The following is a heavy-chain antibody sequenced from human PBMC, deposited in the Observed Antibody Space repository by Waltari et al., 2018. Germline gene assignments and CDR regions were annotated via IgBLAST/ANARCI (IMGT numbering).Heavy chain of an antibody. J-gene: IGHJ5*02. CDR1: GYTFTGYY. CDR2: VNPNNGGT. CDR3: ARNHADFPIYGS. V-gene: IGHV1-2*02. D-gene: IGHD3-3*01. Sequence: QVQLVQSGAEVKKPGASVKVSCEASGYTFTGYYMHWVRQAPGQGLEWMGWVNPNNGGTNYAQKFQGRVTMTRDTSISTAYMELSRLRSDDTAMYYCARNHADFPIYGSWGQGTLVTVSS.